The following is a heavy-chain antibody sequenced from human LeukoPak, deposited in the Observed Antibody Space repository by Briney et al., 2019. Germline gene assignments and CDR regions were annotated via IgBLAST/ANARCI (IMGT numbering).Heavy chain of an antibody. CDR1: GFTFSTYD. J-gene: IGHJ3*02. V-gene: IGHV3-13*01. CDR2: IVAGGDT. Sequence: GGSLRLSCAASGFTFSTYDMHWVRQTTGKGLEWVSAIVAGGDTYYQDSVKGRFTIFRDNANLYLQMNTLRPGDTAVYYCVREGTFASPEAGRWIDSFDIWGQGTMVTVSS. D-gene: IGHD6-13*01. CDR3: VREGTFASPEAGRWIDSFDI.